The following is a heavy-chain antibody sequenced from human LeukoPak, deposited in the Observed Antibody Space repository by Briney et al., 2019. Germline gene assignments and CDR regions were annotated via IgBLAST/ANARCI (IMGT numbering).Heavy chain of an antibody. CDR1: GFTFSDHY. J-gene: IGHJ4*02. V-gene: IGHV3-30-3*01. D-gene: IGHD2-8*01. CDR3: ARGKKPYLHNVDY. Sequence: GGSLRLSCAASGFTFSDHYMNWVRQAPGKGLEWVAVISYDGSNKYYADSVKGRFTISRDNSKNTLYLQMNSLRAEDTAVYYCARGKKPYLHNVDYWGQGTLVTVSS. CDR2: ISYDGSNK.